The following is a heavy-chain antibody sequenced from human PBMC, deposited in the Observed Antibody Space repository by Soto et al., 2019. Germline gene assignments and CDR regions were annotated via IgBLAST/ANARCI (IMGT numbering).Heavy chain of an antibody. Sequence: QVQLVQSGAEVKKPGASVKVSCKASGYTFTSYGISWVRQAPGQGLEWMGWISAYNGNTNYAQKLQGRVTMTTDTSTSTAYMELRSLRSDDTAVYYCARDPTYYDSSGYYSLDAFDIWGQGTMVTVSS. CDR3: ARDPTYYDSSGYYSLDAFDI. CDR1: GYTFTSYG. D-gene: IGHD3-22*01. J-gene: IGHJ3*02. V-gene: IGHV1-18*01. CDR2: ISAYNGNT.